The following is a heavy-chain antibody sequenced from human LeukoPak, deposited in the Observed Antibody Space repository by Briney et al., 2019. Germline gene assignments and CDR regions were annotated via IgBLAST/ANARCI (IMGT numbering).Heavy chain of an antibody. V-gene: IGHV3-30*18. Sequence: PGRSLRLSCAASGFTFSNYGMHWVRQAPGKGLEWVAGISYDGSNKYYADSVKGRFTISRDNSKNTLYLQMNSLRAEDTAIYYCAKDREDRRSDYFDYWGQGTLVTVST. J-gene: IGHJ4*02. CDR3: AKDREDRRSDYFDY. CDR2: ISYDGSNK. CDR1: GFTFSNYG. D-gene: IGHD2-15*01.